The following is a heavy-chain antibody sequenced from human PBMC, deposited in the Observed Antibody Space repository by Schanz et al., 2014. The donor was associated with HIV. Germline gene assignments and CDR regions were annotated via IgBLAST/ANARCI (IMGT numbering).Heavy chain of an antibody. CDR2: INPNSGGT. J-gene: IGHJ4*02. CDR3: ARDYSGYSYGFDY. D-gene: IGHD5-18*01. V-gene: IGHV1-2*02. Sequence: QVQLVQSGAEVKKPGSSVKVSCKTFGGAFRIYAMSWVRQAPGQGLEWMGWINPNSGGTNYAQKFQGRVTMTRDTSISTAYMELSRLRSDDTAVYYCARDYSGYSYGFDYWGQGTLVTVSS. CDR1: GGAFRIYA.